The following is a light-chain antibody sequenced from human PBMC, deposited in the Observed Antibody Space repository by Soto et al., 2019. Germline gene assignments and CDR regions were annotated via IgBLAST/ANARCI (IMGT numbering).Light chain of an antibody. CDR1: SSDIGAYDY. CDR3: SSYAGSSNV. J-gene: IGLJ1*01. V-gene: IGLV2-14*01. CDR2: EVT. Sequence: QSVLTQPASVSGSPGQSITISCSGSSSDIGAYDYVSWYQQHPGKAPKLLIYEVTSRPSGVSHRFSGSKSGNTASLSISGLQLEDDADYYCSSYAGSSNVFGTGTKLTVL.